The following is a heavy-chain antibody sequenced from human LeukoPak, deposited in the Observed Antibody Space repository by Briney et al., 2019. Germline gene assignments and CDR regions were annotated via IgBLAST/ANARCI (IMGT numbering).Heavy chain of an antibody. CDR3: ARDSSGYQ. D-gene: IGHD3-22*01. V-gene: IGHV3-11*04. Sequence: GGSLRLSCAASGFTFNDYHMNWIRQAPGKGLEWIAYISPGGDDIYFADSVRGRLTLSRDNAKNSLYLQMNSLRAEDTAVYYCARDSSGYQWGQGTLVTVSS. CDR2: ISPGGDDI. J-gene: IGHJ4*02. CDR1: GFTFNDYH.